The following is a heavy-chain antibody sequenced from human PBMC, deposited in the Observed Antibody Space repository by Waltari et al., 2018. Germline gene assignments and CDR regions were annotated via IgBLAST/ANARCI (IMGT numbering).Heavy chain of an antibody. Sequence: QVQLVQSGAEVKKPGASVKVSCKASGYTFTSYYMHWVRQAPGQGLEWMGIINPSGGSTSYAQKFQGRVTMTRDTSTSTVYMELSSLRSEDTAVYYCARDRLGQWLPQGYYYYYMDVWGKGTTVTVSS. D-gene: IGHD6-19*01. J-gene: IGHJ6*03. CDR2: INPSGGST. CDR1: GYTFTSYY. V-gene: IGHV1-46*01. CDR3: ARDRLGQWLPQGYYYYYMDV.